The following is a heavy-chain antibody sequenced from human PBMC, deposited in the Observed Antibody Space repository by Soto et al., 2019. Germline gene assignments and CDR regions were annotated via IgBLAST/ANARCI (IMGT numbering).Heavy chain of an antibody. D-gene: IGHD2-21*01. CDR3: AKDGVALAYFYYMDV. CDR1: GFTFDDYA. V-gene: IGHV3-9*01. CDR2: ISWNGRSK. J-gene: IGHJ6*03. Sequence: EVQLVESGGALVQPGRSLRLSCAASGFTFDDYAMHWVRQVPGKGLEWVSGISWNGRSKAYAGSVEGRFTISRDSASNSMYLQMDSLRAKDTALYYCAKDGVALAYFYYMDVWGKGTTVTVSS.